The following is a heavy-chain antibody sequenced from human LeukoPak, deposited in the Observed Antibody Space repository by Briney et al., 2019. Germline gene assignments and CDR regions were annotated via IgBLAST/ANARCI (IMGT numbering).Heavy chain of an antibody. CDR1: GYTFTSYG. CDR2: ISAYNGNT. J-gene: IGHJ4*02. D-gene: IGHD1-20*01. CDR3: ARAKSLTVDPDFDY. Sequence: GASVKVSCKASGYTFTSYGISWVRQAPGQGLEWMGWISAYNGNTNYAQKLQGRVTMTTDTSTSTAYMELRSLRSDDTAVYYCARAKSLTVDPDFDYWGQGSLVTVSS. V-gene: IGHV1-18*01.